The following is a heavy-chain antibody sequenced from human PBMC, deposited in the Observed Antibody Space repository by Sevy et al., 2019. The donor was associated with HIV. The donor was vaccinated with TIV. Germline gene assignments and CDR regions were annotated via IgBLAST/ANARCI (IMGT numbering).Heavy chain of an antibody. Sequence: GGSLRLSCAVSGFTLTNEFFSWVRQAPGKGLEWVADVYSGGATYYADSVKGRFTISRDKSKSTLYLQMKSLRAEDTAVYYCARVGYCRGGTCFSGFYYAMDVWGQGTTVTVSS. D-gene: IGHD2-15*01. J-gene: IGHJ6*02. CDR2: VYSGGAT. CDR1: GFTLTNEF. CDR3: ARVGYCRGGTCFSGFYYAMDV. V-gene: IGHV3-53*01.